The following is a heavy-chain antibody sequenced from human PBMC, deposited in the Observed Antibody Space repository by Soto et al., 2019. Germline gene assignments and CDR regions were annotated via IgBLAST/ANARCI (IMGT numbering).Heavy chain of an antibody. D-gene: IGHD2-15*01. Sequence: VQLVESGGGLVQPGGSMRLSCAVSGFNLNSYWMHWVRQAPGKGLEWVSQINGVVTNAVFADSVKGRFIISKDDVTNTLYLHMNSLRAEDTAVYFGARGGIGGFLDYWGQGTLVTASS. V-gene: IGHV3-74*01. CDR2: INGVVTNA. J-gene: IGHJ4*02. CDR3: ARGGIGGFLDY. CDR1: GFNLNSYW.